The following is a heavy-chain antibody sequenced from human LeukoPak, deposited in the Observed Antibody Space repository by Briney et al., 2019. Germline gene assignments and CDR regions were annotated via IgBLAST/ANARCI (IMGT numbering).Heavy chain of an antibody. V-gene: IGHV3-53*01. J-gene: IGHJ4*02. CDR1: GFTVSSNY. CDR2: IYSGGST. D-gene: IGHD1-26*01. Sequence: GRSLRLSCAASGFTVSSNYMSWVRQAPGKGLEWVSVIYSGGSTYYADSVKGRFTISRDNSKNTLYLQMNSLRAEDTAVYYCARQGATADFDYWGQGTLVTVSS. CDR3: ARQGATADFDY.